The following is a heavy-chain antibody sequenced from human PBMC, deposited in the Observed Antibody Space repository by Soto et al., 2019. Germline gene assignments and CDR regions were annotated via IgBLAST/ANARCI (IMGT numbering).Heavy chain of an antibody. Sequence: ASVKVSCKASGYTFTGYYMHWVRQAPGQGLEWMGWINPNSGGTNYAQKFQGWVTMTRDTSISTAYMELSRLRSDDTAVYYCARDGGSNSSSWYRGLYYYYYGMDVWGQGTTVTVS. J-gene: IGHJ6*02. D-gene: IGHD6-13*01. CDR2: INPNSGGT. CDR3: ARDGGSNSSSWYRGLYYYYYGMDV. CDR1: GYTFTGYY. V-gene: IGHV1-2*04.